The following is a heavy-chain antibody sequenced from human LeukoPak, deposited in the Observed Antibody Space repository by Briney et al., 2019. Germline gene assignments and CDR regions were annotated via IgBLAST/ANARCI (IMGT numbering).Heavy chain of an antibody. CDR3: VRGAGGTGVWFDP. J-gene: IGHJ5*02. CDR2: INIDGATT. CDR1: GFTFSGYW. Sequence: GGSLRLSCAASGFTFSGYWMHWVRQAPGKGLEWVSRINIDGATTNYADSVKGRFTISRDNAKNTLHLQMNRLRADDTAVYYCVRGAGGTGVWFDPWGQGTLVTVSS. V-gene: IGHV3-74*01. D-gene: IGHD1-1*01.